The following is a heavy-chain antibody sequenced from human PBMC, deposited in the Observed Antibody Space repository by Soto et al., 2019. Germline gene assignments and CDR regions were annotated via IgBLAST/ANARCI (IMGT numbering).Heavy chain of an antibody. CDR2: IYYSGVI. CDR3: ARNFDPYYFGLDV. J-gene: IGHJ6*02. V-gene: IGHV4-59*01. Sequence: SETLSLTCSVSGASISNYYWSWIRQPPGKGLEWIGYIYYSGVIKYNPSLKSRVTVSVDTSKNQFSLRLRSVTAADTAVYYCARNFDPYYFGLDVWGQGTTVTVS. CDR1: GASISNYY. D-gene: IGHD2-21*01.